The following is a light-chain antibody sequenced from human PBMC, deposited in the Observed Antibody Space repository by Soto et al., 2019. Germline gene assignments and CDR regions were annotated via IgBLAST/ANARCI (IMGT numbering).Light chain of an antibody. V-gene: IGKV3-20*01. CDR3: QQFGSSPGFT. J-gene: IGKJ3*01. CDR1: QSVSSSY. CDR2: GAS. Sequence: EIVLTQSPGTLSLSPGERATLSCRASQSVSSSYLAWYQQRPGQAPRLLIYGASSRATCIPDRFSGSGSGTDFTLTISKLEPEDFAVYYCQQFGSSPGFTFGPGTKVDI.